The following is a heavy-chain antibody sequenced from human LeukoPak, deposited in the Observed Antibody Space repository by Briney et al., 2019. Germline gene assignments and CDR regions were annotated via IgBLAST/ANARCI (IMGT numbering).Heavy chain of an antibody. J-gene: IGHJ4*02. Sequence: GGSLRLSCTASGFTFSSYPMHWVRQAPGKRLEYVSAITSDGGSTYYANSVKGRFTISRDNSKNTLYLQMGSLRPEDMAVYYCVRNVCYYDRWGQGTLVTVSS. D-gene: IGHD3-22*01. CDR2: ITSDGGST. CDR1: GFTFSSYP. CDR3: VRNVCYYDR. V-gene: IGHV3-64*01.